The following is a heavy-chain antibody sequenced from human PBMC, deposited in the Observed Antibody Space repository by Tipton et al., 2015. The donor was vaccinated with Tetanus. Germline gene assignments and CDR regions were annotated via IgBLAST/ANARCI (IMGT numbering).Heavy chain of an antibody. CDR2: IYYSGTS. J-gene: IGHJ4*02. V-gene: IGHV4-31*02. CDR1: GDSISSGPYS. D-gene: IGHD2/OR15-2a*01. CDR3: ARVSRRNFYLDY. Sequence: LRLSCTVSGDSISSGPYSWSWLRQHPGKGLELIGYIYYSGTSYISPSLTRRVSIAVDTSRNQFSLNLTSVTVADSAVYFCARVSRRNFYLDYWGPGAQVTVSS.